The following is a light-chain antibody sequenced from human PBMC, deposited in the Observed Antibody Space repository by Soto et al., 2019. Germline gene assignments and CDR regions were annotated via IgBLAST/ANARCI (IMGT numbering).Light chain of an antibody. Sequence: QTVVTQEPSLTVSPGGTVTLTCGSSTGAVTSGHYPYGFQQKTGQAPRTLIYDTTNKHSWTPARFSGSLLGGKAALTLSGEQPEDEAEYYGLLSYSGAYVFGSGTKLTVL. J-gene: IGLJ1*01. CDR2: DTT. CDR1: TGAVTSGHY. CDR3: LLSYSGAYV. V-gene: IGLV7-46*01.